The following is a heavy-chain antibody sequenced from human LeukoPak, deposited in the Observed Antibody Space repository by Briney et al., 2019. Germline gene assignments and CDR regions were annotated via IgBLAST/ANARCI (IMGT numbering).Heavy chain of an antibody. J-gene: IGHJ6*03. CDR3: ARVPSWKGYMDV. CDR2: ISSSGSTI. CDR1: GFTFSDYY. D-gene: IGHD1-1*01. Sequence: GGSLRLSCAASGFTFSDYYMSWIRQAPGKGLEGVSYISSSGSTIYYADSVKGRFTISRDNAKNSLYLQMSSLRAEDTAVYYCARVPSWKGYMDVWGKGTTVTVSS. V-gene: IGHV3-11*01.